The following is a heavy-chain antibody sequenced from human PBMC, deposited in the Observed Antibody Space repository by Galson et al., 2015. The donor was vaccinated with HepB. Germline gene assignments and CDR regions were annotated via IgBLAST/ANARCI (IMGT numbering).Heavy chain of an antibody. D-gene: IGHD4-23*01. CDR2: IKEDGNKR. CDR3: ARDGPSSRYGGNSDSLDI. J-gene: IGHJ3*02. V-gene: IGHV3-7*03. CDR1: GFTLSGNW. Sequence: LRLSCAASGFTLSGNWMSWVRQAPRKGLEWVANIKEDGNKRYYVDSVKGRFTISRDNTKNSLSLEMNSLRPEDTAVYYCARDGPSSRYGGNSDSLDIWGHGTVVTVSS.